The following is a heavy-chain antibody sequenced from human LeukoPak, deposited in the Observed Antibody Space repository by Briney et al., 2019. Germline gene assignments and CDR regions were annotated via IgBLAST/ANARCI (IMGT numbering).Heavy chain of an antibody. Sequence: PGGTLRLSCAASGFTFSSVGMSWVRQAPRERLEWVSAISGSGGSTYYADSVKGRFTISRDNSKNTLYLQMNSVRAEDTAVYYCARASSAFDIWGQGTMVTVSS. J-gene: IGHJ3*02. CDR2: ISGSGGST. CDR3: ARASSAFDI. D-gene: IGHD3-10*01. V-gene: IGHV3-23*01. CDR1: GFTFSSVG.